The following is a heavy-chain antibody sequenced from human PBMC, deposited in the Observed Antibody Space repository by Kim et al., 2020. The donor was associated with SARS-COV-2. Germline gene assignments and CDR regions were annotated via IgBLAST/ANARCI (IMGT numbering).Heavy chain of an antibody. J-gene: IGHJ4*02. V-gene: IGHV3-21*01. CDR2: SCSYI. CDR3: ARDPPTH. Sequence: SCSYIYYADSVKGRFTISRDNDKNSLYLKMNSLRAEDTAVYYCARDPPTHWGQGTLVTVSS.